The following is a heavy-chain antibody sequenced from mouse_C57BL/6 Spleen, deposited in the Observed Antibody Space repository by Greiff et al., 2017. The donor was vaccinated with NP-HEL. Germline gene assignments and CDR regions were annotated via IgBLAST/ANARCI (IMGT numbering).Heavy chain of an antibody. CDR1: GYTFTSYW. J-gene: IGHJ2*01. D-gene: IGHD1-1*01. Sequence: QVQLKQPGAELVMPGASVKLSCKASGYTFTSYWMHWVKQRPGQGLEWIGEIDPSDSYTNYNQKFKGKSTLTVDKSSSTAYMQLSSLTSEDSAVYYCARWYYGSSYVDDWGQGTTLTVSS. V-gene: IGHV1-69*01. CDR2: IDPSDSYT. CDR3: ARWYYGSSYVDD.